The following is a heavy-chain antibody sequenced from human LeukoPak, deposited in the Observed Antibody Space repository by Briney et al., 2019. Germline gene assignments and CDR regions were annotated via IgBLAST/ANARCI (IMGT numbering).Heavy chain of an antibody. D-gene: IGHD3-16*01. J-gene: IGHJ4*02. CDR1: GDTFSRYA. CDR3: AREACREVGLMWPRLGGQDCRYDH. CDR2: ITPFLGIA. Sequence: RWASVKVSCKASGDTFSRYAINWVRQAPGQGPEWMGRITPFLGIANYPQKFQGRVTITADESTTTVYMELSSLRSEDTAVYYCAREACREVGLMWPRLGGQDCRYDHWGQGTLVTVSP. V-gene: IGHV1-69*04.